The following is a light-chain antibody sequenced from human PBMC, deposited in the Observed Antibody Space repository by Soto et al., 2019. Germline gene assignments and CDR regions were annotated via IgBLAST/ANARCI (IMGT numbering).Light chain of an antibody. V-gene: IGKV3-15*01. J-gene: IGKJ1*01. CDR1: QSVFSS. Sequence: EIVRSQSPAPLSVSPGDRATLSCRAIQSVFSSLAWDQQKPAQAPRLLIYGAATRATGIPARFSGSGSATEFTLTITSLQSEDFAVYYCQQYHNWQAFGEGTKVEIK. CDR3: QQYHNWQA. CDR2: GAA.